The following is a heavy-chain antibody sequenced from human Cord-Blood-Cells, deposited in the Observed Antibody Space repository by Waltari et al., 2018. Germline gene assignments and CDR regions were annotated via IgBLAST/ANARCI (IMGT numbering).Heavy chain of an antibody. CDR3: ARTRTHCSSTSCYKYYYYYMDV. Sequence: QVQLVQSGAEVKKPGSSVKVSCKASGGTFSSYAISWVRQAPGQGLEGMGGIIPIFGTANYAQKFQGRVTITADESTSTAYMELSSLRSEDTAVYYCARTRTHCSSTSCYKYYYYYMDVWGKGTTVTVSS. CDR2: IIPIFGTA. J-gene: IGHJ6*03. CDR1: GGTFSSYA. V-gene: IGHV1-69*01. D-gene: IGHD2-2*02.